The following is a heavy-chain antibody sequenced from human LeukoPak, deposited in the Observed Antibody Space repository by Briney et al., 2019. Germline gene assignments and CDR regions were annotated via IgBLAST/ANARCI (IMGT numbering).Heavy chain of an antibody. V-gene: IGHV1-18*01. CDR2: ISAYNGNT. CDR1: GYTFTSYG. Sequence: ASVKVSCKASGYTFTSYGISWVRQAPGQGLEWMGWISAYNGNTNYAQKLQGRVTMTTDTSTSTAYMELRSLRSDDTAVYYCAKDQEDHYYGSGSYYNWDYWGQGTLVTVSS. D-gene: IGHD3-10*01. J-gene: IGHJ4*02. CDR3: AKDQEDHYYGSGSYYNWDY.